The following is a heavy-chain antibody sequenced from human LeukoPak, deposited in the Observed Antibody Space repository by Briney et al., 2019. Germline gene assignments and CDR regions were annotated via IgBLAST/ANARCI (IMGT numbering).Heavy chain of an antibody. CDR2: ISYDGGNK. V-gene: IGHV3-30*04. J-gene: IGHJ6*03. CDR3: ARVSYYSSSWYRPPDYYYMDV. D-gene: IGHD6-13*01. CDR1: GFTFSIDA. Sequence: PVRSLRLSCAASGFTFSIDAMHWVRQAPGKGREWGAVISYDGGNKYYAESVKGRFTISRDNSKNTLYLQMNSLRAEDTAVYYCARVSYYSSSWYRPPDYYYMDVWGKGTTVTVSS.